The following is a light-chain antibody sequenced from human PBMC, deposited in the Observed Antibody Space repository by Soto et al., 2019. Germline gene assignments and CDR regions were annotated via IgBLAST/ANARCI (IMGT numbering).Light chain of an antibody. CDR1: SSDIGGYNS. CDR2: DVN. V-gene: IGLV2-14*01. J-gene: IGLJ2*01. Sequence: QSALTQPASVSGSPGQSITISCTGTSSDIGGYNSVSWYQQHPGKAPKLMIYDVNNRPSGVSNRFSRSKSGNTASLTISGLQTEDEADYYCSSYTRSTTKVFGGGTKLTVL. CDR3: SSYTRSTTKV.